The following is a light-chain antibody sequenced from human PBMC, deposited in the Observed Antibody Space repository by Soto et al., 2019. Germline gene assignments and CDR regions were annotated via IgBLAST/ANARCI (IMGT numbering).Light chain of an antibody. V-gene: IGLV1-44*01. CDR1: SSTIGSNT. Sequence: QSVLTQPPSASRTPGQRVTNSCSGSSSTIGSNTVNWYQQHPGTAPKLLIYSNNQRPVGVPDRFSGYKSGTSASLAISGLQSEDEADYYCAAWDDSMNGRVFGGGTQLTVL. J-gene: IGLJ3*02. CDR3: AAWDDSMNGRV. CDR2: SNN.